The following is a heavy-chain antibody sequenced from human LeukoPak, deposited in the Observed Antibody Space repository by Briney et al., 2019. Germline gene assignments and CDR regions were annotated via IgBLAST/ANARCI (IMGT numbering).Heavy chain of an antibody. V-gene: IGHV3-30-3*02. J-gene: IGHJ4*02. D-gene: IGHD3-22*01. CDR2: ISYDGSNK. CDR3: AKSAGWEYYYDSSGYSLRVY. Sequence: PGGSLRLSCAASGFTSSSYAMHWVRQAPGKGLEWVAVISYDGSNKYYADSVKGRFTISRDNSKNTLYLQMNSLRAEDTAVYYCAKSAGWEYYYDSSGYSLRVYWGQGTLVTVSS. CDR1: GFTSSSYA.